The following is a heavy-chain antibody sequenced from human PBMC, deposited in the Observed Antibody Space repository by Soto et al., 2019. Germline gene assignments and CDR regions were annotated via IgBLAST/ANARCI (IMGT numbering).Heavy chain of an antibody. D-gene: IGHD6-13*01. CDR2: IFFLGST. Sequence: ASETLSLTCTVTGGSIGNSTYYWNWIRHLPGKGLEWIGYIFFLGSTNYNPSLKSRVTISVDTSKNQFSLKLRSVTAADTAVYYCARQFSPAAAEYYFDHWGQGTPVTVSS. V-gene: IGHV4-61*01. CDR1: GGSIGNSTYY. CDR3: ARQFSPAAAEYYFDH. J-gene: IGHJ4*02.